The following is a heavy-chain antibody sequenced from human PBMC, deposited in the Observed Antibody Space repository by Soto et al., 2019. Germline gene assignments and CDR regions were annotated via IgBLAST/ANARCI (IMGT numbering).Heavy chain of an antibody. CDR1: GFSLGTNGVG. D-gene: IGHD4-17*01. CDR2: IYWDDSR. J-gene: IGHJ4*02. CDR3: AKKGGGDYILGY. V-gene: IGHV2-5*02. Sequence: QITLKESGPTLVKPTQTLTLTCTFSGFSLGTNGVGGGWIRHPPEKPLECLALIYWDDSRHYSPSLNSRLTITKDTSRNLVVLTMTNMDPVDTATYYCAKKGGGDYILGYWGQGTLVTVSS.